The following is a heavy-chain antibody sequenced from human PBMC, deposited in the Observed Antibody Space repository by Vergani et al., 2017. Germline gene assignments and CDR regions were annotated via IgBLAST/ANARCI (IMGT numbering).Heavy chain of an antibody. Sequence: QVQLVQSGSELKKPGASVKVSCKASGYTFTSYAMNWVRQAPGQGLEWMGWINTNTGDPTYAQGFTGRFVFSLDTSVSTAYLQISSLKAEDTAVYYCARDLSSSWESANDYYYGMDVWGQGTTVTVSS. D-gene: IGHD6-13*01. V-gene: IGHV7-4-1*02. J-gene: IGHJ6*02. CDR3: ARDLSSSWESANDYYYGMDV. CDR2: INTNTGDP. CDR1: GYTFTSYA.